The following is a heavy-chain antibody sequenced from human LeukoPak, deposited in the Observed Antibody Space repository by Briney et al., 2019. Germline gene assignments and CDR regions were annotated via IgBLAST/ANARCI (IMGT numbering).Heavy chain of an antibody. Sequence: SETLSLTCTVSGGSTTGYYWSWIRQPPGKGLEWIGYIYYSGSTNYHPSLKSRVTISVDTSKNQFSLKLSSVTAADTAVYYCARGTYGSGSYTFDYWGQGTLVTVSS. CDR3: ARGTYGSGSYTFDY. V-gene: IGHV4-59*08. CDR1: GGSTTGYY. D-gene: IGHD3-10*01. CDR2: IYYSGST. J-gene: IGHJ4*02.